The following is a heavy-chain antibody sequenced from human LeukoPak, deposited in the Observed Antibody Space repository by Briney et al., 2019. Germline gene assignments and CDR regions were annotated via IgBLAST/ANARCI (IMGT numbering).Heavy chain of an antibody. Sequence: SETLSLTCTVSAYSISSAYYWGWIRQPPGKGLEWIGSIYHSGSTYYNPSLKSRVTISVDTSKNQFSLRLTSVTAADTAVYYCARQLDHYDNIYYFDYWGRGTLVTVSS. V-gene: IGHV4-38-2*02. CDR2: IYHSGST. D-gene: IGHD3-16*01. J-gene: IGHJ4*02. CDR3: ARQLDHYDNIYYFDY. CDR1: AYSISSAYY.